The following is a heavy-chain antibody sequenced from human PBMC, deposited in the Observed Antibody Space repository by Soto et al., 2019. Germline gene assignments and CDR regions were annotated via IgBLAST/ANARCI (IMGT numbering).Heavy chain of an antibody. CDR2: IYYSGST. Sequence: QVQLQESGPGLLNPSTTRSLTGTFSGPSSSSRVYYGNWLRQHPGKASGWIGYIYYSGSTDYNPSLNSRVTISLDTSKNQFSLKLSSVTAADTAVYYCARVPTIYSDFVGYFENWGQGTLVTVSS. D-gene: IGHD4-17*01. J-gene: IGHJ4*02. CDR3: ARVPTIYSDFVGYFEN. V-gene: IGHV4-31*03. CDR1: GPSSSSRVYY.